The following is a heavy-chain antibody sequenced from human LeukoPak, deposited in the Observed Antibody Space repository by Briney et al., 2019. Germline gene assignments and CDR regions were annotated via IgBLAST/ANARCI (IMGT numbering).Heavy chain of an antibody. CDR2: INPNSSAT. V-gene: IGHV1-2*02. CDR3: ARGRRSFDY. CDR1: GYTFTSYY. J-gene: IGHJ4*02. Sequence: ASVKLSCKASGYTFTSYYMNWVRQAPGQGLEWMAWINPNSSATNYAQKLQGRFTMTRDTSISTAYLELSRLRADDTAVYYCARGRRSFDYWGQGTLVTVSS.